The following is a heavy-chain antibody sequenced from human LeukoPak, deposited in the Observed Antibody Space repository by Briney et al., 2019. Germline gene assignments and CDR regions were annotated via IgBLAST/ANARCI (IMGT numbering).Heavy chain of an antibody. J-gene: IGHJ4*02. CDR3: ARGRGITMVRGGYYFDY. V-gene: IGHV4-30-2*01. CDR2: IYHSGST. Sequence: SQTLSLTCAVSGASISSGGYSWSWIRQPPGKGLEWIGYIYHSGSTYYNPSLKSRVTISVDRSKNQFSLKLSSVTAADTAVYYCARGRGITMVRGGYYFDYWGQGTLVTVSS. D-gene: IGHD3-10*01. CDR1: GASISSGGYS.